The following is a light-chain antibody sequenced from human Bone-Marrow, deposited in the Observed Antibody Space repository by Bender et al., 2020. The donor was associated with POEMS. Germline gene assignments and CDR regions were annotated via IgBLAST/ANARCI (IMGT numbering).Light chain of an antibody. CDR3: SSADSSGSYRV. V-gene: IGLV3-16*01. CDR1: ALPKKY. J-gene: IGLJ2*01. CDR2: KDT. Sequence: SYELTQSPSVSVSPGQTARITCSGDALPKKYAYWYQQKSGQVPLLVIYKDTERPSGIPERFSGSASGTIVTLTISGVQAEDEADYYCSSADSSGSYRVFGGGTKLTVL.